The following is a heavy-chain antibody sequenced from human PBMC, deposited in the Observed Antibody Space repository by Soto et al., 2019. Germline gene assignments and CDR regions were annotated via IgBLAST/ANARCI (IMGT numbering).Heavy chain of an antibody. V-gene: IGHV5-51*01. CDR3: ARDEIAAAATHYFDY. Sequence: PGESLKISCKGSGYRFASYRIAWVRQMPGKGLEWMGIIDPSDPDIRYSPSFQGQVTISADKSTSTAYMELSSLRSEDTAVYYCARDEIAAAATHYFDYWGQGTLVTVSS. J-gene: IGHJ4*02. CDR1: GYRFASYR. D-gene: IGHD6-13*01. CDR2: IDPSDPDI.